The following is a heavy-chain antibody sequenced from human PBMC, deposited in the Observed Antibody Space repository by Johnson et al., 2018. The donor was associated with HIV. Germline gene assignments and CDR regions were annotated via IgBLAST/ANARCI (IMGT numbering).Heavy chain of an antibody. V-gene: IGHV3-30*03. CDR2: ISYDGNNK. CDR1: GFTFSSYG. Sequence: VQLVESGGGVVQPGRSLRLSCVASGFTFSSYGMHWVRQAPGKGLEWVAVISYDGNNKYYADSVKGRFTISRDNSKNKLYLQMNSLRAEDTAVYYCARDRYYDSSGSHAFHIWGQGTMVIVSS. J-gene: IGHJ3*02. D-gene: IGHD3-22*01. CDR3: ARDRYYDSSGSHAFHI.